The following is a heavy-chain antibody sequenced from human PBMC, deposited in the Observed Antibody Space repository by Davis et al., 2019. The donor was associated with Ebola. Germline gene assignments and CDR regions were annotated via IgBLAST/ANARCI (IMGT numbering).Heavy chain of an antibody. J-gene: IGHJ6*02. CDR1: GYSISGTSYY. CDR3: AREGNYYYNAMDV. CDR2: VYIDGST. Sequence: PSETLSLTCNVSGYSISGTSYYWGWIRQPPGKGLEWIGNVYIDGSTYYNPSLKSRLTMSVDTSKNQFSLKLSSVTAADTAVYYCAREGNYYYNAMDVWGQGTTITVSS. V-gene: IGHV4-39*07.